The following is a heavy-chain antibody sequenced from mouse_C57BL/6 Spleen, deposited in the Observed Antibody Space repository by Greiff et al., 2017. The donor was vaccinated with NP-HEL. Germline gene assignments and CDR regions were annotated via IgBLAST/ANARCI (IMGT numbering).Heavy chain of an antibody. CDR2: IYPRSGNT. D-gene: IGHD1-1*01. V-gene: IGHV1-81*01. J-gene: IGHJ1*03. CDR3: ARWKAYGSSWYFDV. CDR1: GYTFTSYG. Sequence: VQLKESGAELARPGASVKLSCKASGYTFTSYGISWVKQRTGQGLEWIGEIYPRSGNTYYNEKFKGKATLTADKSSSTAYMELRSLTSEDSAVYFCARWKAYGSSWYFDVWGTGTTVTVSS.